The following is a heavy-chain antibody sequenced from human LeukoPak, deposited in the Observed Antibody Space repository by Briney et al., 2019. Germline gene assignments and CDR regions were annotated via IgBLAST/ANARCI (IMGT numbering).Heavy chain of an antibody. Sequence: GGSLRLSCAASGFTFSSYAMSWVRQAPGKGLEWVSAISGSGGSTYYADSVKGRFTISRDNSKNTLYLQMNSLRAEDTAVYYCAKEGSPYYYDSSGYYVGYFQHWGQGTLVTVSS. D-gene: IGHD3-22*01. CDR3: AKEGSPYYYDSSGYYVGYFQH. J-gene: IGHJ1*01. CDR2: ISGSGGST. V-gene: IGHV3-23*01. CDR1: GFTFSSYA.